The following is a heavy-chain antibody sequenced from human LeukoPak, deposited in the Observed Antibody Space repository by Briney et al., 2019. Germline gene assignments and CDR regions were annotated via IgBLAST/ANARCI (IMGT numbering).Heavy chain of an antibody. Sequence: GSSVKVSCKASGGTFSSYAISWVRQAPGQGLEWMGGIIPIFGTANYAQKFQGRVTITADESTNTAYMELSSLRSEDTAVYYCARDSGEHYGDYKQSYWGQGTLVTVSS. J-gene: IGHJ4*02. CDR2: IIPIFGTA. V-gene: IGHV1-69*01. CDR3: ARDSGEHYGDYKQSY. CDR1: GGTFSSYA. D-gene: IGHD4-17*01.